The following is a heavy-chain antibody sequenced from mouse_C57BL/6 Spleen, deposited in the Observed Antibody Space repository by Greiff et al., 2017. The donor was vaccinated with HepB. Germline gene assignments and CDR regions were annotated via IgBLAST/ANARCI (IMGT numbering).Heavy chain of an antibody. CDR1: GYTFTDYY. CDR3: ALYDYDGTWFDY. D-gene: IGHD2-4*01. Sequence: EVQLQQSGPELVKPGASVKISCKASGYTFTDYYMNWVKQSHGKSLEWIGDINPNNGGTSYNQKFKGKATLTVDKSSSTAYMELRSLTSEDSAVYYCALYDYDGTWFDYWGQGTTLTVSS. CDR2: INPNNGGT. V-gene: IGHV1-26*01. J-gene: IGHJ2*01.